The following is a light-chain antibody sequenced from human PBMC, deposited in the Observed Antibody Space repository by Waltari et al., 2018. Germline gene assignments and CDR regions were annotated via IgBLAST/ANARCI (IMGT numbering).Light chain of an antibody. CDR2: EVN. Sequence: QSALTQPASVSGSPGQSNTISCTGTSNDVGNYNYSSCYQQYPGNAPKLMSYEVNNRPAGVSNRFSGSKSGNTASLTVSGLQPEDEADYYCSSYTTSSTWVFGGGTKLTVL. CDR1: SNDVGNYNY. V-gene: IGLV2-14*01. J-gene: IGLJ3*02. CDR3: SSYTTSSTWV.